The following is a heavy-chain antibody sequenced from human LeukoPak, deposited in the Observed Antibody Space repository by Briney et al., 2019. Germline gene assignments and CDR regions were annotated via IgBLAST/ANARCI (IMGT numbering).Heavy chain of an antibody. J-gene: IGHJ4*02. V-gene: IGHV3-23*01. D-gene: IGHD3-10*01. CDR1: GFTFNNYV. CDR2: ISGSGASK. Sequence: GGSLRLSCAASGFTFNNYVMSWVRQAAGKGLEWVSGISGSGASKVYADSVRGRFTISRDNSKNTLYLQMNSLGAADTAVSYCARFGVFDYWGQGTLVSVSS. CDR3: ARFGVFDY.